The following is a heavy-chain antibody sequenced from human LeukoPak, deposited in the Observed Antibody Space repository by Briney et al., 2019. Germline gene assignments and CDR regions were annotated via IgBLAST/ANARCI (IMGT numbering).Heavy chain of an antibody. Sequence: GASVKVSCKVSGYILTELSMHWVRQAPGKGLEGMGGFDPEDGETIYAQKFQGRVTMTEDTSTDTAYMELSSLRSEDTAVYYCATHGYYDSSGYYYVDYWGQGTLVTVSS. J-gene: IGHJ4*02. CDR1: GYILTELS. D-gene: IGHD3-22*01. CDR2: FDPEDGET. V-gene: IGHV1-24*01. CDR3: ATHGYYDSSGYYYVDY.